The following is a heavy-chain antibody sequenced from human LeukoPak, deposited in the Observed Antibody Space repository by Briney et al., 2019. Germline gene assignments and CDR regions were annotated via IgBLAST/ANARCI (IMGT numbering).Heavy chain of an antibody. J-gene: IGHJ4*02. D-gene: IGHD5-18*01. Sequence: GGSLRLSCAASGFTFSSCEMNWVRQAPGKGLEWVSYISSSGSTMYYADSVKGRFTISRDNAKNSLYLQMNSLRAEDTAVYYCTKGTIWLPFDYWGQGTLVTVSS. CDR3: TKGTIWLPFDY. CDR1: GFTFSSCE. CDR2: ISSSGSTM. V-gene: IGHV3-48*03.